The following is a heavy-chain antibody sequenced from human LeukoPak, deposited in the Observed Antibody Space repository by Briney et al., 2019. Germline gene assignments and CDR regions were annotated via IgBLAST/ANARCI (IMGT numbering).Heavy chain of an antibody. CDR3: ARVKVVDITFWFDP. J-gene: IGHJ5*02. Sequence: PSETLSLTCAVYGGSFSGYYWSWIRQPPGKGLEWIGEINHSGSTNYNPSLKSRVTISVDTSKNQFSLKLSSVTAADTAVYYCARVKVVDITFWFDPWGQGTLVTVSS. CDR1: GGSFSGYY. CDR2: INHSGST. V-gene: IGHV4-34*01. D-gene: IGHD3-22*01.